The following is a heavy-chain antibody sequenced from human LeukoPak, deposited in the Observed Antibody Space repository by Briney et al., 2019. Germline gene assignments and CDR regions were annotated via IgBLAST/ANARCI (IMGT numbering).Heavy chain of an antibody. CDR2: INPTTGRT. V-gene: IGHV1-46*01. CDR3: ARVREYSGYQEYYFDY. Sequence: ASVQDSCMASGYTFTSYYLNWVRQAPGQGLEWMGIINPTTGRTSLPQKFQGRVTVTRDPSTSTVYMELSSLTSEDTAVYYCARVREYSGYQEYYFDYWGRGALVAVSS. D-gene: IGHD5-12*01. J-gene: IGHJ4*02. CDR1: GYTFTSYY.